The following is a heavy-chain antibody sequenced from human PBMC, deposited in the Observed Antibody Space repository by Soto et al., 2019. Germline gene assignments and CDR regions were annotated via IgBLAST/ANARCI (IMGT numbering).Heavy chain of an antibody. J-gene: IGHJ6*02. CDR2: IIPISGTA. D-gene: IGHD2-2*01. CDR1: GGTFSSYA. V-gene: IGHV1-69*13. CDR3: ARSQGSSTSLEIYYYYYYGMDV. Sequence: SVKVSCKASGGTFSSYAISWVRQAPGQGLERMGGIIPISGTANYAQKFQGRVTITADESTSTAYMELSSLRSEDTAVYYCARSQGSSTSLEIYYYYYYGMDVWGQGTTVTVSS.